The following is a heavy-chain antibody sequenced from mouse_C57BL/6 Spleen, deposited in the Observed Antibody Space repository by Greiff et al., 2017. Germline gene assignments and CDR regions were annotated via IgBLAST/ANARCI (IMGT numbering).Heavy chain of an antibody. J-gene: IGHJ2*01. D-gene: IGHD3-1*01. Sequence: EVQGVESGPELVKPGASVKISCKASGYTFTDYYMNWVKQSHGKSLEWIGDINPNNGGTSYNQKFKGKATLTVDKSSSTAYMELRSLTSEDSAVYYCARFDRVYFDYWGQGTTLTVSS. CDR2: INPNNGGT. CDR3: ARFDRVYFDY. CDR1: GYTFTDYY. V-gene: IGHV1-26*01.